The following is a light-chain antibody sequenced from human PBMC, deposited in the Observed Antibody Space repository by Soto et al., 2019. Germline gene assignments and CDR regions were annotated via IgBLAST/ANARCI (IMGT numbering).Light chain of an antibody. J-gene: IGKJ4*01. Sequence: DIQMTQSPSSVSASVGDRVAITCRASQDISSWLAWYQQKPGKAPKLLIYAASSLQSGVPSRFSGSVSETDFTLITSNLQPEDFATYDCQQATTVPTFGGGTKVEIK. CDR3: QQATTVPT. CDR1: QDISSW. V-gene: IGKV1-12*01. CDR2: AAS.